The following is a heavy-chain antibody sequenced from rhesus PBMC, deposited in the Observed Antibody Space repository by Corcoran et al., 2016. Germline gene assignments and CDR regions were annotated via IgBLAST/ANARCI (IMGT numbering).Heavy chain of an antibody. CDR2: FYGSGSST. V-gene: IGHV4S11*01. CDR1: VGSISSNY. J-gene: IGHJ3*01. D-gene: IGHD1-20*01. CDR3: ATWNNGCDAFDF. Sequence: QVHLQESVPGLVKPLDTLSLTCAVSVGSISSNYWIWIRQAPGKGLEWIGYFYGSGSSTNYNPSLKRRVPLSVETSKHLLYLELSSVTAADTAVYYCATWNNGCDAFDFWGQGLRVTVSS.